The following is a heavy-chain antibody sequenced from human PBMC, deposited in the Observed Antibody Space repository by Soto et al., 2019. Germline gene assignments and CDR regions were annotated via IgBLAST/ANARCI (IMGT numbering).Heavy chain of an antibody. Sequence: EVQLVESGGGLVQPGGSLRLSCAASGFSFGSYWISWVRQAPGKGLEWVANIKEDGSEKYYVDSVKGRFTISRDNPKNSLYMQMNSRRVEDTAVYYCARDGGCGGGSCVSIWRYWGQGTLVTVS. CDR2: IKEDGSEK. CDR3: ARDGGCGGGSCVSIWRY. V-gene: IGHV3-7*01. D-gene: IGHD2-15*01. CDR1: GFSFGSYW. J-gene: IGHJ4*02.